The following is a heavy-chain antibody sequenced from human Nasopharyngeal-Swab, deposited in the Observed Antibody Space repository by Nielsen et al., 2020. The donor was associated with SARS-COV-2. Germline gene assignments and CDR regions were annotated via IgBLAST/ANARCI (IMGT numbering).Heavy chain of an antibody. CDR1: GVIFSNYW. CDR3: ARDEVQQGTTTVGYLDY. J-gene: IGHJ4*02. D-gene: IGHD4-23*01. V-gene: IGHV3-74*01. Sequence: GESLKISCVASGVIFSNYWMHWVRQAPGKGLVWVSRINEDGRRTDYADSVKGRFTISRDNAKNTLYLQMNSLTTDDTAVYYCARDEVQQGTTTVGYLDYWGQGTLVTVSP. CDR2: INEDGRRT.